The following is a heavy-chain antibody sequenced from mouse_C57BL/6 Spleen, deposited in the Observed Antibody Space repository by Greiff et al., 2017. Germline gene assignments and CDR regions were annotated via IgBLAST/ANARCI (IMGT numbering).Heavy chain of an antibody. CDR3: ARDGCRYFDV. J-gene: IGHJ1*03. D-gene: IGHD2-3*01. Sequence: DVQLVESGGGLVKPGGSLKLSCAASGFTFSDYGMHWVRQAPEKGLEWVAYISSGSSTIYYADTVKGRFTISRDNAKNTLFLQMTRLRSEDTAMYYCARDGCRYFDVWGTGTTVTVSS. CDR2: ISSGSSTI. CDR1: GFTFSDYG. V-gene: IGHV5-17*01.